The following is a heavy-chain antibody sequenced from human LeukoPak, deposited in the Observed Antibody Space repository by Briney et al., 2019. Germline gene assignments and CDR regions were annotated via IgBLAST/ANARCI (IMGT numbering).Heavy chain of an antibody. CDR1: GFTLSSHA. V-gene: IGHV3-23*01. Sequence: GGSLRLSCAASGFTLSSHAMTWVRQAPGRGLEWVSAIRGDGATIFYGDSVKGRITVSRDNSKNTLYLQMNSLRAEDTAVYYCARDQFGDYFRGADYWGQGTRVTVSS. CDR2: IRGDGATI. CDR3: ARDQFGDYFRGADY. D-gene: IGHD3-22*01. J-gene: IGHJ4*02.